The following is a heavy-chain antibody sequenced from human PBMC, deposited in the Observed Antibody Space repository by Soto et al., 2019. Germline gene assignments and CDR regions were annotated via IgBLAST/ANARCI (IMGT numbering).Heavy chain of an antibody. CDR3: ARAHGVPPNPDDYGDYHPRIDYYYYMDV. V-gene: IGHV4-59*01. CDR1: GGSISSYY. Sequence: SETLSLTCTVSGGSISSYYWSWIRQPPGKGLEWIGYIYYSGSTNYNPSLKSRVTISVDTSKNQFSLKLSSVTAADTAVYYCARAHGVPPNPDDYGDYHPRIDYYYYMDVWGKGTTVTVSS. J-gene: IGHJ6*03. D-gene: IGHD4-17*01. CDR2: IYYSGST.